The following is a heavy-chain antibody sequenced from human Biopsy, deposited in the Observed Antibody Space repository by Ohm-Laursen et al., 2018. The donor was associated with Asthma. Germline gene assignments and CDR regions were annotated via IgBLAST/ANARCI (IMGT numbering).Heavy chain of an antibody. J-gene: IGHJ5*02. V-gene: IGHV4-30-4*02. CDR2: IHYSGST. CDR3: ARASVAASSNWFDP. CDR1: GASIKTDDHY. Sequence: SDTLSLTCTVSGASIKTDDHYWSWLRQPPGKGLKWFGFIHYSGSTSYNPSLKGGVTISVDTSKNQFSLKLSSVTAADTAVYYCARASVAASSNWFDPWGQGTLVTVSS. D-gene: IGHD6-19*01.